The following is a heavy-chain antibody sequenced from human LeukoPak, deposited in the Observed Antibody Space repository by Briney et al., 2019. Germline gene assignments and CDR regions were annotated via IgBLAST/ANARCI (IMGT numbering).Heavy chain of an antibody. CDR1: GFTFSNYW. J-gene: IGHJ4*02. D-gene: IGHD4/OR15-4a*01. CDR3: ARKRDLTDY. V-gene: IGHV3-7*03. Sequence: GGSLRLSCAASGFTFSNYWMTWVRQAPGKGLEWVANIKEDSSEKYYVDSVEGRFTISRDNAKNSLYLQMNSLGAEDTAVYYCARKRDLTDYWGQGTLVTVSS. CDR2: IKEDSSEK.